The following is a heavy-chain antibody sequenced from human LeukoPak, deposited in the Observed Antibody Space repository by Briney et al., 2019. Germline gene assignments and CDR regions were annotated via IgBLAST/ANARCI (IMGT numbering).Heavy chain of an antibody. V-gene: IGHV3-74*01. CDR1: GFTFSSYW. J-gene: IGHJ3*02. Sequence: GGSLRLSCAASGFTFSSYWMHWVRQAPGKGLVWVSRINTDGSSTSYADSVKGRLTISRDNAKNTLYLQMNSLRAEDTAVYYCARDSHNNAFDIWGQGTMVTVSS. CDR2: INTDGSST. D-gene: IGHD1-14*01. CDR3: ARDSHNNAFDI.